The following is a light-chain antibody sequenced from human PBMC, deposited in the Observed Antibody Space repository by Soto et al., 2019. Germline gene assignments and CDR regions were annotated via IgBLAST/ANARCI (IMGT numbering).Light chain of an antibody. CDR2: GAS. Sequence: EIILTQSPATLSVSPGERATLSCRASQSVNSNLAWYQQKPGQAPRLLIYGASTRATGIPARFSGSGSWTEFTLTISSLQSEDFVIYYCQQYNNWPPVTFGQGTKLEIK. CDR1: QSVNSN. CDR3: QQYNNWPPVT. V-gene: IGKV3-15*01. J-gene: IGKJ1*01.